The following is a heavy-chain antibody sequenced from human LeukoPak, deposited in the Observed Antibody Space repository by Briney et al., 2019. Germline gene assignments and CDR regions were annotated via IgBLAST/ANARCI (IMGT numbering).Heavy chain of an antibody. CDR2: FYRGDST. J-gene: IGHJ4*02. V-gene: IGHV3-53*01. CDR1: GFTFSSSY. CDR3: AREVVSSPSYFDS. D-gene: IGHD2-15*01. Sequence: HPGGSLRLSCAASGFTFSSSYMYWVRKAPGKGLEWVSFFYRGDSTYYAESVRGRFTISRDNSKNTLYLLMNSLIPEDTAVYYCAREVVSSPSYFDSWGQGTLVTVSS.